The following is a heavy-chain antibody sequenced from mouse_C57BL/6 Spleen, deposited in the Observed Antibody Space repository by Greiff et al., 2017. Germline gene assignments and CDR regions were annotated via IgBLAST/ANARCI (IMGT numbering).Heavy chain of an antibody. CDR2: ISSGSSTI. Sequence: EVKVVESGGGLVKPGGSLKLSCAASGFTFSDYGMHWVRQAPEKGLEWVAYISSGSSTIYYADTVKGRFTISSDNAKNTLFLQMTSLRSEDTAMYYCARSITTGGRNAMDYWGQGTSVTVSS. CDR1: GFTFSDYG. V-gene: IGHV5-17*01. CDR3: ARSITTGGRNAMDY. J-gene: IGHJ4*01. D-gene: IGHD1-1*01.